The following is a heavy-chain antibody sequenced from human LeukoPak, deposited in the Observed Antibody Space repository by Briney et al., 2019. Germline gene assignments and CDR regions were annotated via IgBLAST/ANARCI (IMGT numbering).Heavy chain of an antibody. CDR1: GFTFSTYE. CDR2: ISTGGSAI. D-gene: IGHD6-13*01. CDR3: ARGPKINIAAAGTCFDF. J-gene: IGHJ4*02. V-gene: IGHV3-48*03. Sequence: GGSLRLSCAASGFTFSTYEMNWVRQAPGKGLEWVSYISTGGSAIFYADSVKGRFTMSRDNAKNSLFLQMDSLRAEDTAVYYCARGPKINIAAAGTCFDFWGQGTLVTVSS.